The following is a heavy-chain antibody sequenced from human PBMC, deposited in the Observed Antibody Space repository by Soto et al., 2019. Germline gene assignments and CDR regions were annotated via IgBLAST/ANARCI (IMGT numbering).Heavy chain of an antibody. CDR1: GVIFRKTW. V-gene: IGHV3-15*01. Sequence: EVQLVESGGGLVNIGGSLRLSCVASGVIFRKTWMSWVRQAPGKGLEWIARIKSDNDGGAIDYIAPVKGRFTISRDDSKNMVFLQMNSLNIEDTDVYYCTTEPRDWGQGTLVTVSS. CDR3: TTEPRD. J-gene: IGHJ4*02. CDR2: IKSDNDGGAI.